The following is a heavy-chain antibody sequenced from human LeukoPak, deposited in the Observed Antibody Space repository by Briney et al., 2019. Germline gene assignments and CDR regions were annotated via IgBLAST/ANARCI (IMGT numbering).Heavy chain of an antibody. CDR1: GFTFSSYG. Sequence: PGGSLRLSCAASGFTFSSYGMTWVRQAPGKGLEWVSYISSSSSTIYYADSVKGRFTISRDNAKNSLHLQLNSLRAEDTAVYYCARDHCSSTSCYVWNPWTWFDPWGQGTLVTVSS. CDR3: ARDHCSSTSCYVWNPWTWFDP. J-gene: IGHJ5*02. D-gene: IGHD2-2*01. CDR2: ISSSSSTI. V-gene: IGHV3-48*01.